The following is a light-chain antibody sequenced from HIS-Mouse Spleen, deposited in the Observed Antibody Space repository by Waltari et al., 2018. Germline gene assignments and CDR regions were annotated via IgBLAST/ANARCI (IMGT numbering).Light chain of an antibody. CDR2: EGS. CDR3: CSYAGSSTFVV. V-gene: IGLV2-23*03. Sequence: QSALTQPASVSGSPGQSITISCTGTSSDGGGYNLVPWYQQHPGKAPKLMIYEGSKRPSGVSNRFSGSKSGNTASLTISGLQAEDEADYYCCSYAGSSTFVVFGGGTKLTVL. CDR1: SSDGGGYNL. J-gene: IGLJ2*01.